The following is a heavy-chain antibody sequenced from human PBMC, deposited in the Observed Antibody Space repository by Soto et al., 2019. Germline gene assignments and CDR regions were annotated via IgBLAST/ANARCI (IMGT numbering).Heavy chain of an antibody. V-gene: IGHV3-48*02. CDR1: GFTFSSYS. CDR3: ARESSSYNWFDP. J-gene: IGHJ5*02. D-gene: IGHD6-13*01. CDR2: ISSTSSTI. Sequence: EVQLVESGVGLVQPGGSLRLSCAASGFTFSSYSMNWVRQAPGKGLEWVSYISSTSSTIYFEDSVKGRFTISRDNAKNSLYLQMNSLRDEDTAVYYCARESSSYNWFDPWGQGTLVTVSS.